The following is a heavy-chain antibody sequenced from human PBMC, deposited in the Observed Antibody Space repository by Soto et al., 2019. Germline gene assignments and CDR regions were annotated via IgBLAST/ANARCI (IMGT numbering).Heavy chain of an antibody. D-gene: IGHD3-22*01. CDR2: ISHDGANK. CDR1: GFTFSTYG. V-gene: IGHV3-30*18. J-gene: IGHJ6*02. CDR3: AKSGRSSGSLNGMDV. Sequence: QVQLVESGGGVVQPGRSLRLSCAASGFTFSTYGMYWVRQAPGKGLEWVADISHDGANKYYADSVKGRFTISRDNSKNTLYVQMNSLRGEDTAVYYCAKSGRSSGSLNGMDVWGQGTTVTVSS.